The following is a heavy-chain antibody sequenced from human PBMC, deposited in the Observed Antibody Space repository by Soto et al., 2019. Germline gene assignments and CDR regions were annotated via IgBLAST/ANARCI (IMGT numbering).Heavy chain of an antibody. D-gene: IGHD6-19*01. CDR1: GYTLTELS. V-gene: IGHV1-24*01. CDR3: ATEINHRPYSSGPSGGAFDI. CDR2: FDPEDGET. J-gene: IGHJ3*02. Sequence: GASVKVSCKVSGYTLTELSMHWVRQAPGKGLEWMGGFDPEDGETIYAQKFQGRVTMTEDTYTDTAYMELSSLRSEDTAVYYCATEINHRPYSSGPSGGAFDIWGQGTMVTVSS.